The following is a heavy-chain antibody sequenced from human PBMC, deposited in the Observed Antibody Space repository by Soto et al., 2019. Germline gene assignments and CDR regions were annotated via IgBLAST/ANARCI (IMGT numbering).Heavy chain of an antibody. CDR1: GFIFSMYW. CDR3: TRGPRPSSSGTGGY. CDR2: INEDGSTT. D-gene: IGHD1-26*01. J-gene: IGHJ4*02. Sequence: GGSLRLSCEASGFIFSMYWMHWVRQVPGKRPVWLARINEDGSTTTYADYVTGRFTISRDNDKNTLYLQLDSLRVEDSALYYCTRGPRPSSSGTGGYWGQGXLVTVYS. V-gene: IGHV3-74*03.